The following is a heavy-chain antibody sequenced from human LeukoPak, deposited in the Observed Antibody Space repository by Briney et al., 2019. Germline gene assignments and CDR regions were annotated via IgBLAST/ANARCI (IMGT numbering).Heavy chain of an antibody. CDR2: INHSGST. V-gene: IGHV4-34*01. CDR1: GGSFSGYY. Sequence: SETLSLTCAVYGGSFSGYYWSWICQPPGKGLEWIGEINHSGSTNYNPSLKSRVTISVDTSKNQFSLKLSSVTAADTAVYYCARGLYDFWSGTLFDYWGQGTLVTVSS. CDR3: ARGLYDFWSGTLFDY. J-gene: IGHJ4*02. D-gene: IGHD3-3*01.